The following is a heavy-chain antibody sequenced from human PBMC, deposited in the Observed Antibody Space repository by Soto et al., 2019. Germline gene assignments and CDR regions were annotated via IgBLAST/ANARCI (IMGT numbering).Heavy chain of an antibody. CDR2: INPSGGST. J-gene: IGHJ5*02. V-gene: IGHV1-46*01. CDR3: ARDFRDFWSGYSRFDP. D-gene: IGHD3-3*01. CDR1: GYTFTSYY. Sequence: ASVKVSCKASGYTFTSYYMHWVRQAPGQGLEWMGIINPSGGSTSYAQKFQGRVTMTRDTSTSTVYMELSSLRSEDTAVYYCARDFRDFWSGYSRFDPWGQGTLVTV.